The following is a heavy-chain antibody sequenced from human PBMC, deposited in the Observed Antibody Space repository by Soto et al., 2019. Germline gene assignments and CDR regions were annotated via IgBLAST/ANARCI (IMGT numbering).Heavy chain of an antibody. V-gene: IGHV3-30*18. CDR2: ISYDGSNT. D-gene: IGHD1-26*01. Sequence: QVQLVESGGGVVQPGRSLRLSRVASGFTFSSYGMHWVRQAPGKGLEWVAIISYDGSNTYYADSVKARFTISRDNSKNTLYLQMNSLRAEDTSVYYCAKEGGLSGSYYISSSYYFDYWGQGTLVTVSS. CDR1: GFTFSSYG. J-gene: IGHJ4*02. CDR3: AKEGGLSGSYYISSSYYFDY.